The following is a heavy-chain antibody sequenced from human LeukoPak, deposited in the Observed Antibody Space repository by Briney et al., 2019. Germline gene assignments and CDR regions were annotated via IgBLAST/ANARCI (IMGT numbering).Heavy chain of an antibody. CDR2: IKQDGSEK. Sequence: GGSLRLSCAASGFTFSSYWMSWVRQAPGKGLEWVAQIKQDGSEKYYVDSVKGRFTISRDNAKNSLYLQMNSLRAEDTAVYYCARNAYSSSWYFDYWGQGTLVTVSS. J-gene: IGHJ4*02. CDR3: ARNAYSSSWYFDY. CDR1: GFTFSSYW. D-gene: IGHD6-13*01. V-gene: IGHV3-7*04.